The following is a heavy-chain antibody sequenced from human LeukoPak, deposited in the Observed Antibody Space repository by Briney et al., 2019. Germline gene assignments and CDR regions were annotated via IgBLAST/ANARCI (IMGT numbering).Heavy chain of an antibody. J-gene: IGHJ6*03. CDR3: ARWSGSVTARNYYYYMGV. Sequence: SETLSLTCTVSGGSITSYYWSWLRQPAGKGLEWIGRIYSSGTTNYNPSLRTRVTISVDASRNQFSLNLSSVTAADTAVYYCARWSGSVTARNYYYYMGVWGEGTTVTVSS. D-gene: IGHD6-6*01. CDR2: IYSSGTT. CDR1: GGSITSYY. V-gene: IGHV4-4*07.